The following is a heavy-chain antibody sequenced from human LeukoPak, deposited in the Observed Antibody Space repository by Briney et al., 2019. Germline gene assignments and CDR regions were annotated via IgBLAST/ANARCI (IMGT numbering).Heavy chain of an antibody. Sequence: ASVKVSCKASGGTFSSYAISWVRQAPGQGLEWMGRIIPILGIANYAQKFQGRVTITADKSTSTAYMELSSLRSEDTAVYYCARRHCSGGSCYSPWVYGTDVWGQGTTVTVSS. CDR3: ARRHCSGGSCYSPWVYGTDV. CDR1: GGTFSSYA. V-gene: IGHV1-69*04. D-gene: IGHD2-15*01. CDR2: IIPILGIA. J-gene: IGHJ6*02.